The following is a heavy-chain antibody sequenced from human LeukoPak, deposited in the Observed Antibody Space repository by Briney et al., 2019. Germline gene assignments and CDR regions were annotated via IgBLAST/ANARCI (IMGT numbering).Heavy chain of an antibody. CDR1: GFTFSSYG. Sequence: GGSLRLSCAASGFTFSSYGMTWVRQAPGKGLEWVSYISCSSSTIYYADSVKGRFTISRDNSKNTLYLQMNSLRAEDTAVYYCAKDRPTRVTTVTPYADYWGQGTLVTVSS. V-gene: IGHV3-48*01. CDR3: AKDRPTRVTTVTPYADY. CDR2: ISCSSSTI. J-gene: IGHJ4*02. D-gene: IGHD4-17*01.